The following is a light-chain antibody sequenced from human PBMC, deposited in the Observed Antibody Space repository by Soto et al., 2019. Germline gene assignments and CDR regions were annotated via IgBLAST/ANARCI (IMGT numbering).Light chain of an antibody. CDR1: QSVSSSY. CDR2: GAS. V-gene: IGKV3-20*01. J-gene: IGKJ1*01. Sequence: EIVLTQSPGTLSLSPGERATLSCRASQSVSSSYLAWYQQKPGQAPRLLIYGASSRATGIPDRFSGSGSGTDFTLTISSLQSEDFAVYYCQQYNDWPGTFGQGTKADIK. CDR3: QQYNDWPGT.